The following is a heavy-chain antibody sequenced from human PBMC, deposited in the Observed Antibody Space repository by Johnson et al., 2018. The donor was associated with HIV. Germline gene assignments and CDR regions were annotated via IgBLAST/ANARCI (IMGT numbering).Heavy chain of an antibody. J-gene: IGHJ3*02. D-gene: IGHD3-10*01. CDR1: GFTFRNYV. CDR2: IRSDGSNK. V-gene: IGHV3-30*02. CDR3: AKVPSAVWFGEVI. Sequence: QVQLVESGGGVVQPGGSLRLSFAASGFTFRNYVMHLVRQAPGKGLEGVAFIRSDGSNKYYGDSVKGRFTISRDNSKNTLYLPMISLRTEDTAVYFCAKVPSAVWFGEVIWSQGTMVTVSS.